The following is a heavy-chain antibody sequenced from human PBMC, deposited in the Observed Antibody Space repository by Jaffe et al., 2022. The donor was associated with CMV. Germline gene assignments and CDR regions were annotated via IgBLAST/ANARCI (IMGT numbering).Heavy chain of an antibody. Sequence: QVQLHESGPGLVKPSETLSLTCTVSGGSISSYSWSWIRQPPGKVLEWIGYIYYTGSTKYNPSLKSRVTISVDTSKNKFSLKLNSVTAADTAVYYCARVLGIVIIPAAIRPKGGWFDPWGQGTLVTVSS. CDR2: IYYTGST. CDR1: GGSISSYS. D-gene: IGHD2-2*01. V-gene: IGHV4-59*01. CDR3: ARVLGIVIIPAAIRPKGGWFDP. J-gene: IGHJ5*02.